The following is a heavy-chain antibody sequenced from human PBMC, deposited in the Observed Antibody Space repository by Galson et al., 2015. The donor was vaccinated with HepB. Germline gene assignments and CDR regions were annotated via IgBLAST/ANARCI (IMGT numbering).Heavy chain of an antibody. V-gene: IGHV3-33*08. J-gene: IGHJ4*02. Sequence: SLRLSCAASGFTFSSYGMHWVRQAPGKGLEWVAVIWYDGSNKYYADSVKGRFTISRDNSKNTLYLQMNSLRAEDTAVYYCARDLGIPLKYSYGYMGPDYWGQGTLVTVSS. CDR2: IWYDGSNK. CDR3: ARDLGIPLKYSYGYMGPDY. CDR1: GFTFSSYG. D-gene: IGHD5-18*01.